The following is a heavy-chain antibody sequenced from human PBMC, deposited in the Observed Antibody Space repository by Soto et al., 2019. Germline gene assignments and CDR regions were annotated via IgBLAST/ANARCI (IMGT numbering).Heavy chain of an antibody. D-gene: IGHD1-26*01. V-gene: IGHV3-66*01. J-gene: IGHJ6*03. CDR2: IYSGGST. Sequence: GGSLRLSCAASGFTVSSNYMSWVRQAPGKGLEWVSVIYSGGSTYYADSVKGRFTISRDNSKNTLYLQMNSLRAEDTAVYYCARDELLNYYYYMDVWGKGTTVTVSS. CDR1: GFTVSSNY. CDR3: ARDELLNYYYYMDV.